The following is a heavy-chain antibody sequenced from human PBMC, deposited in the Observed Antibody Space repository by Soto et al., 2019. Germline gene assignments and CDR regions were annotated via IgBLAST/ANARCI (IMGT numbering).Heavy chain of an antibody. Sequence: GGSLRLSFAASGFTFSSYGVHWVRQAPDKELEWVASVSYDGSNKHYADSVKGRFTISRDNSRNTLDLQMNSLRAEDTAVYFCAKDTYYYDRSGYYTYDHWGQGTQVTVSS. J-gene: IGHJ4*02. V-gene: IGHV3-30*18. D-gene: IGHD3-22*01. CDR2: VSYDGSNK. CDR1: GFTFSSYG. CDR3: AKDTYYYDRSGYYTYDH.